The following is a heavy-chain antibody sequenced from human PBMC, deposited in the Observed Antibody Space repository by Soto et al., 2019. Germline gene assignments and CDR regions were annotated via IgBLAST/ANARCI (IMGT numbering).Heavy chain of an antibody. Sequence: EVQLVESGGGLVQPGGSLRLSCEASGFTFRNYDMHWVRQGTGKGLEWVSGISAAGDPDYADSVEGRFTISRENAQNSFFLQMNSLRVGDTAVYYCARTDRDFYGLDVWGEGTTVIVSP. CDR2: ISAAGDP. CDR3: ARTDRDFYGLDV. V-gene: IGHV3-13*05. CDR1: GFTFRNYD. J-gene: IGHJ6*04.